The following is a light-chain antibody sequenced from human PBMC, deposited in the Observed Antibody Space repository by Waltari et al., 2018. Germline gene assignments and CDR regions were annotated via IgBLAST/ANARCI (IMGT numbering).Light chain of an antibody. Sequence: QTVVTQEPSFSVSPGGTVTLTCGLSSGSVPTNYYPSWYQQTPGQAPRTLIYSTNTRSSGVPDRFSGSILGNKAALTITGAQADDESDYYCVLYMGSGISQFGGGTKLTVL. CDR2: STN. CDR1: SGSVPTNYY. CDR3: VLYMGSGISQ. J-gene: IGLJ2*01. V-gene: IGLV8-61*01.